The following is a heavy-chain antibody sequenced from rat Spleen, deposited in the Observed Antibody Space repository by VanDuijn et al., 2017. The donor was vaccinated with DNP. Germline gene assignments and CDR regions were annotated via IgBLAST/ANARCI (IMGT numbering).Heavy chain of an antibody. J-gene: IGHJ2*01. D-gene: IGHD1-2*01. CDR2: ITSSGSDT. V-gene: IGHV5S13*01. Sequence: EVQLVESGGGLVQPGRSLKLSCAASGFTFSNHGMAWVRQAPTKGLEWFASITSSGSDTYYPDSVKGRFTISRDKAENTVYLQMNSLRSEDTANYFCASWSPIAPISTSNYWGQGVMVTVSS. CDR3: ASWSPIAPISTSNY. CDR1: GFTFSNHG.